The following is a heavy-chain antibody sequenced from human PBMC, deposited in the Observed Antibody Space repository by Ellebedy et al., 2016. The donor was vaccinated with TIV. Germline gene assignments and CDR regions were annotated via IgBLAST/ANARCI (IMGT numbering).Heavy chain of an antibody. CDR3: ARDLSPSMVRGVQI. Sequence: ASVKVSCKASGYTFTSYYMHWVRQAPGQGLEWMGGIIPIFGTANYAQKFQGRVTITADESTSTAYMELSSLKAEDTAVYYCARDLSPSMVRGVQIWGQGTLVTVSS. CDR1: GYTFTSYY. V-gene: IGHV1-69*13. CDR2: IIPIFGTA. D-gene: IGHD3-10*01. J-gene: IGHJ4*02.